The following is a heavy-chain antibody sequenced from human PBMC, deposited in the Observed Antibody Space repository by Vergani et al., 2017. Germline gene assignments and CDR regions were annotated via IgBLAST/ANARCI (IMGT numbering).Heavy chain of an antibody. CDR2: IHYSGTT. CDR3: ARLSHGNDYFSPFDY. CDR1: GGSISSDDFY. J-gene: IGHJ4*02. D-gene: IGHD2/OR15-2a*01. Sequence: QLQLQESGPGLVKPSQTLSLTCTVSGGSISSDDFYWSWIRQPPGKGLEWIGYIHYSGTTYYNSSLKSRVSMSVATSKKQFSLKMNSVTAADTAIYYCARLSHGNDYFSPFDYWGQGTLVTVSS. V-gene: IGHV4-30-4*01.